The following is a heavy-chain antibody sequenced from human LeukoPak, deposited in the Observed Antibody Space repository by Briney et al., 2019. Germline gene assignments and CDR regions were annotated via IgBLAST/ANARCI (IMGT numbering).Heavy chain of an antibody. J-gene: IGHJ6*02. CDR2: ISSSSSYI. Sequence: PGGSLRLSCAASGFTFSSYTMNWVRQAPGKGLEWVSSISSSSSYIFSADSMKGRFTISRDNAKNSLYLQMYSLRAEDTAVYYCARAVYCSGGSCYSGMDVWGQGTTVTVSS. D-gene: IGHD2-15*01. CDR3: ARAVYCSGGSCYSGMDV. CDR1: GFTFSSYT. V-gene: IGHV3-21*01.